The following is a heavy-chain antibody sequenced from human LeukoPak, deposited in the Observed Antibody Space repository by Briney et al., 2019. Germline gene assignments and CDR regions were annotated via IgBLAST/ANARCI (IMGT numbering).Heavy chain of an antibody. D-gene: IGHD3-16*02. J-gene: IGHJ4*02. CDR2: IYYSGST. V-gene: IGHV4-39*01. CDR1: GGSISSSSYY. CDR3: ARPGYDYVWGSYRLSYYFDY. Sequence: SETLSLTCTVSGGSISSSSYYWGWIRQPPGKGLEWIGSIYYSGSTYYNPSLKSRVTISVDTSKNQFSLKPSSVTAADTAVYYCARPGYDYVWGSYRLSYYFDYWGQGTLVTVSS.